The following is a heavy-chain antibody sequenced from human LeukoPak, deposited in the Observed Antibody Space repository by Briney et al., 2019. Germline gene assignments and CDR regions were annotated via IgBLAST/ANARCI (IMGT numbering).Heavy chain of an antibody. D-gene: IGHD2-2*01. V-gene: IGHV1-8*02. Sequence: ASVKVSCKASGYTFTNYDINWVRQPTGQGLEWMGWMNPNSGNTGYAQKFQGRVTINRNTSISTAYMELSSLRSEDTAVYYCARCATPRIACYDFWGQGTLVTVSS. J-gene: IGHJ4*02. CDR1: GYTFTNYD. CDR2: MNPNSGNT. CDR3: ARCATPRIACYDF.